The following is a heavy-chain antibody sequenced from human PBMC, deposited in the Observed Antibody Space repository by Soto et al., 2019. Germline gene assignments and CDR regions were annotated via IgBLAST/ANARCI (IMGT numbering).Heavy chain of an antibody. V-gene: IGHV4-39*01. CDR2: ICYSGST. J-gene: IGHJ3*02. CDR3: ARLTEGLLPGGGAFDI. Sequence: QLQLQESGPGLVKPSETLSLTCTVSGGSISSSSYYWGWIRQPPGKGLEWIGSICYSGSTYYNPSLKSRVTISVDTSKNQFSLKLSSVTAADTAVYYCARLTEGLLPGGGAFDIWGQGTMVTVSS. D-gene: IGHD2-15*01. CDR1: GGSISSSSYY.